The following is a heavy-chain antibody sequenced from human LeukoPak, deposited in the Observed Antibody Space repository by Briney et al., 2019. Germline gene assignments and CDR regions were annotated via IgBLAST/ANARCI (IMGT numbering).Heavy chain of an antibody. V-gene: IGHV4-34*01. J-gene: IGHJ6*02. CDR1: GGSFSGYY. CDR2: IHHGGST. Sequence: PSETLSLTCAVYGGSFSGYYGSWIRQPPGKGLEWIGQIHHGGSTTYNPSLESRVTISVDTSKNQFSLKLSSVTAADTAVYYCARHIAVGFGMDVWGQGTTVTVSS. CDR3: ARHIAVGFGMDV. D-gene: IGHD2-2*01.